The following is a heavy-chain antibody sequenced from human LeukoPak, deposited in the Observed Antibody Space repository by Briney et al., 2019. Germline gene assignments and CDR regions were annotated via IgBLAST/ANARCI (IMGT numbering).Heavy chain of an antibody. CDR3: ARDLATVTTGWFDP. CDR2: ISGSGGSA. J-gene: IGHJ5*02. V-gene: IGHV3-23*01. D-gene: IGHD4-17*01. CDR1: GFTFSSYA. Sequence: GGSLRLSCAASGFTFSSYAMSWVRQAPGKGLEWVSAISGSGGSAYYADSVKGRFTISRDNSKNTLYLQMNSLRAEDTAVYYCARDLATVTTGWFDPWGQGTLVTVSS.